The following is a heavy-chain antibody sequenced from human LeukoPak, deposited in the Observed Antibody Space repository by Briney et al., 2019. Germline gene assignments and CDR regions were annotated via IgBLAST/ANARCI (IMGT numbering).Heavy chain of an antibody. V-gene: IGHV3-23*01. J-gene: IGHJ4*02. D-gene: IGHD3-22*01. CDR1: GFSFRSYA. Sequence: PGGSLRLSCEASGFSFRSYAMAWVRQAPGKGLQWVSGISGHDGTTYYADSVKGRFTISRDNSKDTLYLQMSSLTVADTAVYFCTRGLYYDDGTGWDYWGQGTPVTVSS. CDR3: TRGLYYDDGTGWDY. CDR2: ISGHDGTT.